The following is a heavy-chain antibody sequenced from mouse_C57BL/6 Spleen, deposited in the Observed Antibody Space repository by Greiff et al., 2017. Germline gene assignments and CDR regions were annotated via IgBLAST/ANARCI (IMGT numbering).Heavy chain of an antibody. J-gene: IGHJ2*01. D-gene: IGHD2-12*01. CDR2: ISDGGSYT. V-gene: IGHV5-4*01. CDR3: ARDFYDTFFDY. CDR1: GFTFSSYA. Sequence: EVKLMESGGGLVKPGGSLKLSCAASGFTFSSYAMSWVRQTPEKRLEWVATISDGGSYTYYPDNVKGRFTISRDNAKNNLYLQMSHLKSEDTAMYYCARDFYDTFFDYWGQGTTLTVSS.